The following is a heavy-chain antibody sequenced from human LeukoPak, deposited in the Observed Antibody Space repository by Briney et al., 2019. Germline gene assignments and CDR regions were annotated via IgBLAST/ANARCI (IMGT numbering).Heavy chain of an antibody. CDR3: ARGRRLRGWYPNNWFDP. Sequence: ASVKVSCKASGYTFTSYDINWVRQATGQGLEWMGWMNPNSGNTGYAQKFQGRVTMTRNTSISTAYMELSSLRSEDTAVYYCARGRRLRGWYPNNWFDPWGQGTPVTVSS. V-gene: IGHV1-8*01. D-gene: IGHD6-19*01. CDR1: GYTFTSYD. J-gene: IGHJ5*02. CDR2: MNPNSGNT.